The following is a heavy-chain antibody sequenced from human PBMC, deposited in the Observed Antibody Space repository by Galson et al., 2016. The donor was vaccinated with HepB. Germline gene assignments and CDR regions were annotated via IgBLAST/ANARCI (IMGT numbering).Heavy chain of an antibody. CDR1: GFNFHDYA. CDR3: AKHITIFGVVPRHAFDV. CDR2: VTWNSGSI. V-gene: IGHV3-9*01. D-gene: IGHD3-3*01. Sequence: SLRLSCAASGFNFHDYAMHWVRQPPGRGLEWVSSVTWNSGSITYADSVKGRFTISSDNAKNSLYLHITNLRPEDTALYYCAKHITIFGVVPRHAFDVWGQGTMVAVSS. J-gene: IGHJ3*01.